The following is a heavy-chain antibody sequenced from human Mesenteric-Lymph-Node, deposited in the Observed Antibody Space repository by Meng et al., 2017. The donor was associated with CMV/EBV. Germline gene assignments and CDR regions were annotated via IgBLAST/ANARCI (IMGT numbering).Heavy chain of an antibody. Sequence: ASVKVSCKASGYSFTDYYMQWVRQAPGQGLEWMGWINPKSGDTKYAEKFKGRVTMTRDTSINTAYMQLSRLRSDDTAVYFCASFGDVYSYPRDYWGQGTLVTVSS. CDR3: ASFGDVYSYPRDY. CDR2: INPKSGDT. J-gene: IGHJ4*02. D-gene: IGHD2-21*01. V-gene: IGHV1-2*02. CDR1: GYSFTDYY.